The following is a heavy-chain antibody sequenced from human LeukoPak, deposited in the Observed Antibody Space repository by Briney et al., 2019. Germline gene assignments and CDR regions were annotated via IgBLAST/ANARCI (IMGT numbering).Heavy chain of an antibody. V-gene: IGHV4-59*01. CDR2: IYYSGST. D-gene: IGHD3-3*02. J-gene: IGHJ5*02. CDR3: ARVTASIPTNWFDP. Sequence: PSETLSLTCTVSGGSISSYYWSWIRQPPGKGLEWIGYIYYSGSTNYNPSLKSRVTISVDTSKNQFSLKLSSVTAAATAVYYCARVTASIPTNWFDPWGQGTLVTVSS. CDR1: GGSISSYY.